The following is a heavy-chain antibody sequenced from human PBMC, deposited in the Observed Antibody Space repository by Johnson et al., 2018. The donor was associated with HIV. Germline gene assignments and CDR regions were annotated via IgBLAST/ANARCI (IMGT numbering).Heavy chain of an antibody. CDR2: IYSGGST. Sequence: VQLVESGGGVVQPGRSLRLSCAASGFTVSSNYMSWVRQAPGKGLEWVSVIYSGGSTYYADSVKGRFTISRDNSKNTLYLQMNSLRAEDTAVYYCAREATYYDYVWGSYAFDIWGQGTIVTVSS. V-gene: IGHV3-66*01. CDR1: GFTVSSNY. J-gene: IGHJ3*02. CDR3: AREATYYDYVWGSYAFDI. D-gene: IGHD3-16*01.